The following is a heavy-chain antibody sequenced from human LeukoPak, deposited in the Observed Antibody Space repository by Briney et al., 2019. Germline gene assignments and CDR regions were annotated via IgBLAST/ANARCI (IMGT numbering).Heavy chain of an antibody. CDR3: ARSIPDYYDSSGYYYHFDY. CDR2: ISSSSSYI. Sequence: AGGSLRLSCAASGFTFSSYSMNWVRQAPGKGLEWVSSISSSSSYIYYADSVKGRFTISRDNAKNSLYLQMNSLRAEDTAVYYCARSIPDYYDSSGYYYHFDYWGQGTLVTASS. D-gene: IGHD3-22*01. J-gene: IGHJ4*02. CDR1: GFTFSSYS. V-gene: IGHV3-21*01.